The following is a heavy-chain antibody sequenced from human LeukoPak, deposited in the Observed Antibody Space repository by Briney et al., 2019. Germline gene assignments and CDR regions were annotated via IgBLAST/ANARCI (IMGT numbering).Heavy chain of an antibody. CDR2: IRYDGSNK. J-gene: IGHJ6*03. V-gene: IGHV3-30*02. CDR3: ARAYCSGGSCFLYYYYYYMDV. CDR1: GFTFSSYG. D-gene: IGHD2-15*01. Sequence: GGSLRLSCAASGFTFSSYGMHWVRQAPGKGLEWVAFIRYDGSNKYYADSVKGRFTISRDNAKNSPYLQMNSLRAEDTAVYYCARAYCSGGSCFLYYYYYYMDVWGKGTTVTISS.